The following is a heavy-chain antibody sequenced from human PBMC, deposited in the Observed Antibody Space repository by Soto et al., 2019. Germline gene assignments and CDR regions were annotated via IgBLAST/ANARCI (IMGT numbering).Heavy chain of an antibody. CDR1: GFTFSSDS. J-gene: IGHJ3*02. Sequence: GGSLRLSCAASGFTFSSDSMNWVRQAPGKGLEWVSSISSSSSYIYYADSVKGRFTISRDNAKNSLYLQMNSLRAEDTAVYYCASWVDIVATIEEAFDIWGQGTMVTVSS. CDR2: ISSSSSYI. CDR3: ASWVDIVATIEEAFDI. V-gene: IGHV3-21*01. D-gene: IGHD5-12*01.